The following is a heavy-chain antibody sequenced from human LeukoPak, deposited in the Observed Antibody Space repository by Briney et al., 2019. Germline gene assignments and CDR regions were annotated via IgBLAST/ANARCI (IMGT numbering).Heavy chain of an antibody. D-gene: IGHD4-17*01. Sequence: GGSLRLSCAASGFTFDSYGMHWVRQAPGKGLEWVAVITYDGSNKYYVDSVKGRFTISRDNSKNTLYLQMNSLRPEDTAVYYCAKDRTYDYGTYDAFDIWGPGTMVTVSS. CDR3: AKDRTYDYGTYDAFDI. V-gene: IGHV3-30*18. J-gene: IGHJ3*02. CDR2: ITYDGSNK. CDR1: GFTFDSYG.